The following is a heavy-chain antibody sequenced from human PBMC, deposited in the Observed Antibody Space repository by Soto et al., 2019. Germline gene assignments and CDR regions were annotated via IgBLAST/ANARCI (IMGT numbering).Heavy chain of an antibody. J-gene: IGHJ4*02. CDR1: GFTFSSYS. CDR3: ARAPDWWFDY. D-gene: IGHD2-8*02. CDR2: ISSSSSTI. Sequence: GGSLRLSCAASGFTFSSYSMNWVRQAPGKGLEWVSYISSSSSTIYYADSVKGRFTISRDNAKNSLYLQMNSLRAEDTAVYYCARAPDWWFDYWGQGTLVTVSS. V-gene: IGHV3-48*01.